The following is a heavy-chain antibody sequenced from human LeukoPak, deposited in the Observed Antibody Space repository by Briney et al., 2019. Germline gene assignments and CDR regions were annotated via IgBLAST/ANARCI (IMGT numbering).Heavy chain of an antibody. J-gene: IGHJ6*03. Sequence: SETLSLTCTVSGFSISSAYYWGWIRLPPGKGPEWMGTIYHDGNTYYTPSLKSRITISVDTSKKQFSLNLRSVTAADTAVYYCARTEVLGGRYMDVWGKGTTVTISS. D-gene: IGHD3-10*01. V-gene: IGHV4-38-2*02. CDR3: ARTEVLGGRYMDV. CDR2: IYHDGNT. CDR1: GFSISSAYY.